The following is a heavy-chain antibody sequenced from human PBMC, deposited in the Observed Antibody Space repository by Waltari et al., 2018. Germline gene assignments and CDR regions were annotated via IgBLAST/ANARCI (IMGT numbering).Heavy chain of an antibody. D-gene: IGHD2-15*01. V-gene: IGHV3-30*18. CDR2: ISNDGSNK. J-gene: IGHJ4*02. Sequence: QVQLVESGGGVVQPGRSLRLSCAASGFSFSNYGMHWVRQAPGKGLEWVAVISNDGSNKYYADSVKDRFTISRDNSMNTLYLQMNSLRAEDTAVYYCAKGLLRGVDGEVYWGQGTLVTVSS. CDR1: GFSFSNYG. CDR3: AKGLLRGVDGEVY.